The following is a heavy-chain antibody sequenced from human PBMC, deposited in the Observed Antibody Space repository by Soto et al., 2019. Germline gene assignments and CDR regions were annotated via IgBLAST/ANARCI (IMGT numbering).Heavy chain of an antibody. Sequence: QVQLQESGPGLVKASETLSLTCTVSGASLSSGSNYWSWIRQPPGKGLEWIGYVYYSGSTHYNPSLKSPVTISVDTSKNQFSLTVNSVTAADTAVYYCARMALPAAIPYYYDAMDVWGQGTTV. CDR1: GASLSSGSNY. V-gene: IGHV4-61*01. CDR2: VYYSGST. J-gene: IGHJ6*02. D-gene: IGHD2-2*01. CDR3: ARMALPAAIPYYYDAMDV.